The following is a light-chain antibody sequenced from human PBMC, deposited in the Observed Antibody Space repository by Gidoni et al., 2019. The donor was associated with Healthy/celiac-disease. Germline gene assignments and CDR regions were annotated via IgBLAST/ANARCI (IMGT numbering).Light chain of an antibody. J-gene: IGKJ2*01. CDR3: QQSYSTPHT. Sequence: DMQMTQSPSSLSASVGARVTITCRASQSISSYLNWYQQKPGKAPKLLIYAASSLQSGVPSRFSGSGSGTDFTLTISSLQPEDFATYYCQQSYSTPHTFGQGTKLEIK. CDR2: AAS. V-gene: IGKV1-39*01. CDR1: QSISSY.